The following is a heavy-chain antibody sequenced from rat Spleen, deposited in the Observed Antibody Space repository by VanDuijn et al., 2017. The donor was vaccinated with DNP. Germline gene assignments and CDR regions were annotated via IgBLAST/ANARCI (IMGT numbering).Heavy chain of an antibody. CDR2: ITSSGGST. D-gene: IGHD5-1*01. CDR1: GFTFNKYW. Sequence: EVQLMESGGDLVQPGKSLKLSCVASGFTFNKYWMTWIRQVPGKGLEWVAAITSSGGSTYYPDSVKGRFTISRDNAKNTLYLQMNSLRSEDTATYYCARGSGTYYWYFDFWGPGTMVTVSS. J-gene: IGHJ1*01. V-gene: IGHV5-31*01. CDR3: ARGSGTYYWYFDF.